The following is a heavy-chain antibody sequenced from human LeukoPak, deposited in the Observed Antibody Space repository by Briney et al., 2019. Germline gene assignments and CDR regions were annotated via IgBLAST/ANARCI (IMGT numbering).Heavy chain of an antibody. CDR2: INWNGGST. V-gene: IGHV3-20*04. D-gene: IGHD2-8*01. Sequence: GGSLRLSCAASGFTLDDYGMSWVPQVPGKGLEWVPGINWNGGSTGYADSVKGRFTISRDNAKNSLYLQMNILRAEDTALYYCAGRMRGFLAWFDPWGQGTLVTVSS. J-gene: IGHJ5*02. CDR3: AGRMRGFLAWFDP. CDR1: GFTLDDYG.